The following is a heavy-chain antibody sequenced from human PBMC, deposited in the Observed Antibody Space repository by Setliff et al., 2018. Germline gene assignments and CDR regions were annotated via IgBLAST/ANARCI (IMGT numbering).Heavy chain of an antibody. J-gene: IGHJ4*02. CDR3: ARGPRHNFWSGQDFDY. D-gene: IGHD3-3*01. V-gene: IGHV1-8*03. CDR1: GHTFTSYD. Sequence: ASVKVSCKASGHTFTSYDINWVRQATGQGLEWMGWMNPNSGNTGYAQKFQGRVTITRNTSISTAYMELISLRSEDTAVYYCARGPRHNFWSGQDFDYWGQGTLVTVSS. CDR2: MNPNSGNT.